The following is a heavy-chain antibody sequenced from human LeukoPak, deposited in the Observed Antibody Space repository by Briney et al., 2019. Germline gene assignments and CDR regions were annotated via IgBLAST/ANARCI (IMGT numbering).Heavy chain of an antibody. D-gene: IGHD1-26*01. CDR2: ISNTGLST. V-gene: IGHV3-23*01. Sequence: SGGSLRLSCAASGFTFSTYAMSWVRQAPGKGLEWVSAISNTGLSTYYADSVKGRFTISRDNSKNTLYVQMNSLRAEDTAVYYCARAKWELSAFDIWGQGTMVTVSS. CDR1: GFTFSTYA. J-gene: IGHJ3*02. CDR3: ARAKWELSAFDI.